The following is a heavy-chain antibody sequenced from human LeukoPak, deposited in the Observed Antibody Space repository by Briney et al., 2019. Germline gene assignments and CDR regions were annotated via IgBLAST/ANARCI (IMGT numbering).Heavy chain of an antibody. CDR1: GFTFSSYA. V-gene: IGHV3-30*04. Sequence: GGSLRLSCAASGFTFSSYAMHWVRQAPGKGLEWVAVISYDGSNKYYADSVKGRFTISRDNSKNTLYLQMNSLRAEDTAVYYCARVAGTEDYYYGMDVWGQGTTVTVSS. D-gene: IGHD6-19*01. CDR3: ARVAGTEDYYYGMDV. CDR2: ISYDGSNK. J-gene: IGHJ6*02.